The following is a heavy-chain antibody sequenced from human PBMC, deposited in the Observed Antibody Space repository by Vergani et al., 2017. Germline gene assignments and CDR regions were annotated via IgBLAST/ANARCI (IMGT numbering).Heavy chain of an antibody. CDR1: GYTFTDYY. CDR2: VDPEDGET. D-gene: IGHD5/OR15-5a*01. V-gene: IGHV1-69-2*01. Sequence: EVQLVQSGAEVKKPGATVKISCKVSGYTFTDYYMHWVQQAPGKGLEWMGLVDPEDGETIYAEKFQGRVTITAETSTDTAYMELSSLRSEDTAVYYCATLLSTIEGHYYDYYGMDVWGQGTTVTVSS. J-gene: IGHJ6*02. CDR3: ATLLSTIEGHYYDYYGMDV.